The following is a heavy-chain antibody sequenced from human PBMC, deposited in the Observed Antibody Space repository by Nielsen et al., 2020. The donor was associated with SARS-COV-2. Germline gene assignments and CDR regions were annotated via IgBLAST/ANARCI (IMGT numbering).Heavy chain of an antibody. CDR1: DNTFFSYS. CDR3: AKFRGATVPAYFFDS. Sequence: ASVKVSCKASDNTFFSYSITWVRQAPGQGLEWMGRISHNNGNVKYAQNLQGRVTMTTDASTRTVYMELRRLRSDDTAVYFCAKFRGATVPAYFFDSWGQGTLVTVSS. D-gene: IGHD3-10*01. CDR2: ISHNNGNV. J-gene: IGHJ4*02. V-gene: IGHV1-18*04.